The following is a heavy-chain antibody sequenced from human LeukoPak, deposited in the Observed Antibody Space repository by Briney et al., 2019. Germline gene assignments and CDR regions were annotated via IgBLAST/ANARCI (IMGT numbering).Heavy chain of an antibody. D-gene: IGHD3-3*01. CDR1: GGSISSGGYY. CDR2: IYTSGST. J-gene: IGHJ4*02. CDR3: ARDYDFWSGYSDY. V-gene: IGHV4-61*02. Sequence: PSETLSLTCTVSGGSISSGGYYWSWIRQPAGKGLEWIGRIYTSGSTNYNPSLKSRVTISVDTSKNQFSLKLSSVTAADTAVYYCARDYDFWSGYSDYWGQGTLVTVSS.